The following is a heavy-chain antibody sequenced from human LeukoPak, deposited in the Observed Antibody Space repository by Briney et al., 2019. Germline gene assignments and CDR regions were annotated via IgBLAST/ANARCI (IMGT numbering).Heavy chain of an antibody. D-gene: IGHD6-6*01. CDR1: GYTFTDSF. V-gene: IGHV1-2*02. CDR3: ARAAVYSSSSYSLRDDAFDF. CDR2: INLKTGGT. Sequence: ASVKVSCEASGYTFTDSFMHWVRQAPGQGLEWMGWINLKTGGTNHAQQFQGRVTMTRDTSISTAYMELDSLTSDDTAVYFCARAAVYSSSSYSLRDDAFDFWGQGTLVAVSS. J-gene: IGHJ3*01.